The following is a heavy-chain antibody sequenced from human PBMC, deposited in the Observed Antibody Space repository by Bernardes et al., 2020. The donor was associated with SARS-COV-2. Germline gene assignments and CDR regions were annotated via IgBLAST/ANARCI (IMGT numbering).Heavy chain of an antibody. CDR3: ARDVALGYFDY. CDR1: GFTFSDYY. Sequence: GGSLRLSCAASGFTFSDYYMTWIRQAPGKGLEWVSYISSRSSHTNYADSVKGRFTISRDNAKNSLYLQMNSLRAKDTAVYYCARDVALGYFDYWGQGTLVTVSS. J-gene: IGHJ4*02. V-gene: IGHV3-11*06. D-gene: IGHD2-21*01. CDR2: ISSRSSHT.